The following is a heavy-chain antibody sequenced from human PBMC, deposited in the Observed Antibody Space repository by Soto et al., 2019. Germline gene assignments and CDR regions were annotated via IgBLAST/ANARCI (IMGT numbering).Heavy chain of an antibody. CDR2: ISPYNGNT. CDR3: ARDRRLYWSGCRCYSTVDY. V-gene: IGHV1-18*01. CDR1: GYTFTSYA. J-gene: IGHJ4*02. D-gene: IGHD3-3*01. Sequence: QVQLVQSGAEVKKPGASVKVSCKASGYTFTSYAFSWVRQAPGQGLEWMGWISPYNGNTNYAQKFQGRVTMTIDTSTRTAYMELRSLRSDGTGVYYCARDRRLYWSGCRCYSTVDYWGQGTLVPVSS.